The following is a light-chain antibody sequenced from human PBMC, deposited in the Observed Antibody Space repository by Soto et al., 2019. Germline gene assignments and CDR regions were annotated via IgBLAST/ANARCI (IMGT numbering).Light chain of an antibody. V-gene: IGKV1-39*01. CDR1: QTITNY. Sequence: DIQMTQSPSSLSASVGDRVTITCRASQTITNYLNWYQQKPGKAPKLLIYAASTLLSGVPSRFTGGESGTDFTLTIDSLQPEDFATYFCQQSYSSPWTFGQGTKVEI. CDR2: AAS. J-gene: IGKJ1*01. CDR3: QQSYSSPWT.